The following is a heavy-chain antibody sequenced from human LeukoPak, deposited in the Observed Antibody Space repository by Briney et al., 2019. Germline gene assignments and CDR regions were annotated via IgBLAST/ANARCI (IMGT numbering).Heavy chain of an antibody. CDR3: ARDTSPLLRYFDWFTN. D-gene: IGHD3-9*01. J-gene: IGHJ4*02. Sequence: ASVKVSCKASGYTFISYGISWVRQAPGQGLEWMGWISAYNGNTNYAQKLQGRVTMTTDTSTSTAYMELRSLRSDDTAVYYCARDTSPLLRYFDWFTNWGQGTLVTVSS. V-gene: IGHV1-18*01. CDR1: GYTFISYG. CDR2: ISAYNGNT.